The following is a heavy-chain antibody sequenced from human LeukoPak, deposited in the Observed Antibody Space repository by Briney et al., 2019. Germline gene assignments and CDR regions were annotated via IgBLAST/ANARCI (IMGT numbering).Heavy chain of an antibody. V-gene: IGHV1-46*01. CDR1: GYTFTSYD. CDR3: ARTAARRFDY. D-gene: IGHD6-6*01. Sequence: GASVKVSCKASGYTFTSYDMHWVRQAPGQGLEWMGIINPTGGSTTYAQKSQGRVTMTRDTSTSTVYMELSSLRSDDTAVYYCARTAARRFDYWGQGTLVTVSS. J-gene: IGHJ4*02. CDR2: INPTGGST.